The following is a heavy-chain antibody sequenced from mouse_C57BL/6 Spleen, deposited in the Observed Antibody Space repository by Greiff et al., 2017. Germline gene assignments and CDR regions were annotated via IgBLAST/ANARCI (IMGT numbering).Heavy chain of an antibody. V-gene: IGHV1-69*01. J-gene: IGHJ3*01. CDR3: ARGDGYPLAY. D-gene: IGHD2-3*01. Sequence: QVQLQQPGAELVLPGASVKLSCKASGYTFTSYWMHWVKQRPGQGLEWIGEIDPSDSYTTYNQKFKGKSTLTVDKSSSTAYMQLRSLTSEDSAVYYCARGDGYPLAYWGQGTLVTVSA. CDR1: GYTFTSYW. CDR2: IDPSDSYT.